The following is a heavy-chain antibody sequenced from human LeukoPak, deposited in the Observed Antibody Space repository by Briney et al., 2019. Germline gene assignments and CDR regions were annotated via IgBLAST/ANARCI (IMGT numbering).Heavy chain of an antibody. CDR1: GFTFSIFA. Sequence: GGSLRLSCTVSGFTFSIFAMSWVRQAPGKGLEWVSSISSSGGSTYDADSVKGRFTISRGNSKNTLYLHMNSLRAEDTAVYYCAKADSGDYVGYFDYWGQGTLVTVSS. D-gene: IGHD4-17*01. CDR3: AKADSGDYVGYFDY. V-gene: IGHV3-23*01. CDR2: ISSSGGST. J-gene: IGHJ4*02.